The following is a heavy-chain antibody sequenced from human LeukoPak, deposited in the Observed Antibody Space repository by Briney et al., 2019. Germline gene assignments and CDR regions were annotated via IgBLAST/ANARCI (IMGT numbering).Heavy chain of an antibody. Sequence: SETLSLTCTVSGGSISSYYWSWIRQPPGKGLEWIGYIYYSGSTNYNPSLKSRVTISVDTSKNQFSLKLSSVTAADTAVYYCARERYDFWSGYSYKWFDPWGQGTRVIVSS. CDR2: IYYSGST. D-gene: IGHD3-3*01. V-gene: IGHV4-59*01. CDR1: GGSISSYY. CDR3: ARERYDFWSGYSYKWFDP. J-gene: IGHJ5*02.